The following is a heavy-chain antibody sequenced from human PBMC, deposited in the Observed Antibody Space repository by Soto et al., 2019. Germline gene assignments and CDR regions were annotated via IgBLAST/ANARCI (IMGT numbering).Heavy chain of an antibody. J-gene: IGHJ3*02. V-gene: IGHV3-33*01. CDR2: IWYDGSNK. D-gene: IGHD5-18*01. CDR1: GFTFSSYG. CDR3: ARDSHSQGRGYSYGDDAFDI. Sequence: GGSLRLSCAASGFTFSSYGMHWVRQAPGKGLEWVAVIWYDGSNKYYADSVKGRFTISRDNSKNTLYLQMNSLRAEDTAVYYCARDSHSQGRGYSYGDDAFDIWGQGTMVTVSS.